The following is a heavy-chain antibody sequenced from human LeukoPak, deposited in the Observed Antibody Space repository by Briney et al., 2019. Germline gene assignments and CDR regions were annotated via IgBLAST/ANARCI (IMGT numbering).Heavy chain of an antibody. D-gene: IGHD6-19*01. CDR3: ARVPVAGTRRLDAFDI. CDR2: IYYSGST. CDR1: GGSISSYY. V-gene: IGHV4-59*01. J-gene: IGHJ3*02. Sequence: SETLSLTCTVSGGSISSYYWSWIRQPPGKGLEWIGYIYYSGSTNYNPSLKSRVTISVDTSKNQFSLKLSSVTAADTAVYYCARVPVAGTRRLDAFDIWGQRTMVTVSS.